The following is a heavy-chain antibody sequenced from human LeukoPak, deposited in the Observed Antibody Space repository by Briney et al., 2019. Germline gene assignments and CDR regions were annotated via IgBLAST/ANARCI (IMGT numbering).Heavy chain of an antibody. J-gene: IGHJ4*02. D-gene: IGHD6-19*01. CDR3: ARRGLALDY. CDR2: ISSSSSTI. V-gene: IGHV3-48*04. Sequence: PGGSLRLSCAASGFTFSSYSMNWVRQAPGKGLEWVSYISSSSSTIYYADSVKGRFTISRDNVKNSLYLQMNSLRAEDTAVYYCARRGLALDYWGRGTLVTVSS. CDR1: GFTFSSYS.